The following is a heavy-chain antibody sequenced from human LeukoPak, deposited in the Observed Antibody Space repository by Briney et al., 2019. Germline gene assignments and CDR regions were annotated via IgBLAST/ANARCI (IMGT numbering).Heavy chain of an antibody. CDR3: ARMGGPYYYDSSYYFDY. Sequence: ASVKVSCKASAGTFSSYAISWVRQAPGQGLEWMGRIIPILGIANYAQKFQGRVTITADKSTSTAYMELSRLRSEDTAVYYCARMGGPYYYDSSYYFDYWGQGTLVTVSS. D-gene: IGHD3-22*01. J-gene: IGHJ4*02. V-gene: IGHV1-69*04. CDR2: IIPILGIA. CDR1: AGTFSSYA.